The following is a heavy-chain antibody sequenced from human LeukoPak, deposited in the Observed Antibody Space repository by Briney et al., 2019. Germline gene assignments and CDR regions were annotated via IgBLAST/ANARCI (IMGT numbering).Heavy chain of an antibody. CDR3: ARAHPGDSHDY. CDR2: IYHSGST. CDR1: GDSVSSNYW. Sequence: SETLSLTCAVSGDSVSSNYWWTWVRQSPGKGLEWIGEIYHSGSTHYNPSLKSRVTISVDKSKNQFSLRLSSVSAADTAVYYCARAHPGDSHDYWGQGTLVTLSS. V-gene: IGHV4-4*02. J-gene: IGHJ4*02. D-gene: IGHD5-18*01.